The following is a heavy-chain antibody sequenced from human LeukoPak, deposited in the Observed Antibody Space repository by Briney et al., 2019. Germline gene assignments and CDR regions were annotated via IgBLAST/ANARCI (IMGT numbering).Heavy chain of an antibody. CDR3: AELGAGNTDFLPGYLDN. CDR2: IYPGDSDT. CDR1: GYSFTSYW. J-gene: IGHJ4*02. V-gene: IGHV5-51*01. D-gene: IGHD3-9*01. Sequence: GESLKISCKGSGYSFTSYWIGWVRQMPGKGLEWMGIIYPGDSDTRYSPSFQGQVTISADKSISTAYLQWSSLKASDTALYYGAELGAGNTDFLPGYLDNWGREPRPTVS.